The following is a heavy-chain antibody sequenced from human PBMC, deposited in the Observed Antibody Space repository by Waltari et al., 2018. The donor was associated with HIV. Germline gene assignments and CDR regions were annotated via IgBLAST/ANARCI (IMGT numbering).Heavy chain of an antibody. J-gene: IGHJ2*01. CDR3: ATTSTVGRNWHFDV. CDR1: W. Sequence: WMHWVRQSPGKGLEWVSRINSEETSASYANSVRGRFFISRSNAKNMLYLEMDNLRAEDTAMYHCATTSTVGRNWHFDVWGRGSLVTVSS. CDR2: INSEETSA. D-gene: IGHD4-17*01. V-gene: IGHV3-74*01.